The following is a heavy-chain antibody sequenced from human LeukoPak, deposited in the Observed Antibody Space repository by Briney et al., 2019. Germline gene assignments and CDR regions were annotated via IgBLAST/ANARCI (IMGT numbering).Heavy chain of an antibody. Sequence: PSETLSLTCTVSGGSISSGGYYWSWIRQHPGKGLEWIGYIYYSGSTYYNPSLKSRVTISVDTSKNQFSLKLSSVTAADTAVYYCARHRASAAPYYFDSWGQGTLVTVSS. J-gene: IGHJ4*02. CDR3: ARHRASAAPYYFDS. CDR2: IYYSGST. D-gene: IGHD6-13*01. V-gene: IGHV4-31*03. CDR1: GGSISSGGYY.